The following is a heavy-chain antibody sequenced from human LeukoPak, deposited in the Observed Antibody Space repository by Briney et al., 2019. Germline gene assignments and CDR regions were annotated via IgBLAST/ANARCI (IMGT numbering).Heavy chain of an antibody. CDR1: GFTFSRSW. D-gene: IGHD5-12*01. Sequence: PGGSLRLSCTASGFTFSRSWMNWVRLAPGKGLEWVGFIRSKDYGGTTEYAASVKGRFVISRNDSESIAYLQMNSLKAEDSGLYYCARAITPPHFYYFFMDVWGKGTTVTISS. CDR3: ARAITPPHFYYFFMDV. CDR2: IRSKDYGGTT. V-gene: IGHV3-49*04. J-gene: IGHJ6*03.